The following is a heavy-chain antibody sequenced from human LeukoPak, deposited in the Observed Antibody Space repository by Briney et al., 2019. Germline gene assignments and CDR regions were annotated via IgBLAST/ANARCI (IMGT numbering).Heavy chain of an antibody. V-gene: IGHV1-3*01. CDR2: INAGNGNT. Sequence: ASVKVSCKASGCTFTSYAMHWVRQAPGQRLEWMGWINAGNGNTKYSQKFQGRVTITRDTSASTAYMELSSLRSEDTAVYYCAREDTMIVVFDYWGQGTLVTVSS. CDR1: GCTFTSYA. J-gene: IGHJ4*02. D-gene: IGHD3-22*01. CDR3: AREDTMIVVFDY.